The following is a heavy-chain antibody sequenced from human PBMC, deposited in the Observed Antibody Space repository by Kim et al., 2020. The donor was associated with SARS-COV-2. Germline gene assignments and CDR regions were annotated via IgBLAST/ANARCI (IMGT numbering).Heavy chain of an antibody. Sequence: ISEAESVEGRCTISRDNAKNSLFLQMNSLRDEDTALYCCGRGRMGGAFDVWGQGTMVTVSS. CDR3: GRGRMGGAFDV. J-gene: IGHJ3*01. CDR2: I. D-gene: IGHD3-16*01. V-gene: IGHV3-48*02.